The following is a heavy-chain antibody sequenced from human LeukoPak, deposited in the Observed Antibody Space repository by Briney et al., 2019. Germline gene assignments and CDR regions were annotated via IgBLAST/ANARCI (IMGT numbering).Heavy chain of an antibody. CDR1: GFTFGNYW. Sequence: GGSLRLSSVASGFTFGNYWMSWLRQAPGKGRERVAVISYDGSNKYYADSVKSRFTISRDNSKNTLYLQMNSLRAEDTAVYYCAKVVGPETAVGDDYGGQGTLITVSS. CDR3: AKVVGPETAVGDDY. CDR2: ISYDGSNK. D-gene: IGHD6-13*01. V-gene: IGHV3-30*18. J-gene: IGHJ4*02.